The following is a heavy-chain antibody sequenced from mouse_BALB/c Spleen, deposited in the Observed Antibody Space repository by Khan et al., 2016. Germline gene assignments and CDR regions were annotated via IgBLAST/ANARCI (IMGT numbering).Heavy chain of an antibody. J-gene: IGHJ3*01. CDR1: GYTFTDYS. Sequence: QIQLVQSGPELKKPGETVKISCKASGYTFTDYSMHWVKQAPGKGLKWMGRINTETGEPTYADDFKGRFAFSLETSASTAYLQINNLKNEDTATYFCALYGSSYGFAYWGQGTLVTVSA. CDR3: ALYGSSYGFAY. V-gene: IGHV9-2-1*01. D-gene: IGHD1-1*01. CDR2: INTETGEP.